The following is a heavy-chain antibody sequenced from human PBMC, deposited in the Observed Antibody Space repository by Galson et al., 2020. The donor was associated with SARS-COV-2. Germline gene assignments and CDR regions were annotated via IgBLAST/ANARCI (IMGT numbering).Heavy chain of an antibody. CDR2: IKQDGSEK. D-gene: IGHD1-26*01. Sequence: QLGESLKISCAASGFTFSSYWMSWVRQAPGKGLEWVANIKQDGSEKYYVDSVKGRFTISRDNAKNSLYLQMNSLRAEDTAVYYCARAEPRATRDYWGEGTLVTVSS. V-gene: IGHV3-7*04. J-gene: IGHJ4*02. CDR3: ARAEPRATRDY. CDR1: GFTFSSYW.